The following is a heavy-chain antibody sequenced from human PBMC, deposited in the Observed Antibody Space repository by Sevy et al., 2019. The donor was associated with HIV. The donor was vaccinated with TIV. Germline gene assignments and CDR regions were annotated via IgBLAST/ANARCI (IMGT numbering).Heavy chain of an antibody. D-gene: IGHD1-1*01. CDR2: ISWNSGNI. J-gene: IGHJ3*02. CDR1: GFTFDDCG. Sequence: GGSLRLSCAASGFTFDDCGMHWVRQAPGKGLEWVSGISWNSGNIAYADSVKGRFTISRDNAKNSLYLQMNSLRPEDTALYYCAKAPSTALIGAFDIWGQGTMVTVSS. V-gene: IGHV3-9*01. CDR3: AKAPSTALIGAFDI.